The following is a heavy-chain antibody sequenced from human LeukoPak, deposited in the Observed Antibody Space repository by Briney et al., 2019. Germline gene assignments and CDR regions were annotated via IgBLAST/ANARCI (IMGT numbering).Heavy chain of an antibody. CDR1: GYTFTGYY. CDR2: INPNSGGT. J-gene: IGHJ6*03. CDR3: ARGPIIDIVVIPAAADYYHMDV. D-gene: IGHD2-2*01. V-gene: IGHV1-2*02. Sequence: ASVKVSCKASGYTFTGYYMHWVRQAPGRGLEWMGWINPNSGGTNYAQKFQGRVTMTRDTSISTAYMEMSRLRSDDTAVYYCARGPIIDIVVIPAAADYYHMDVWGKGTTVTVSS.